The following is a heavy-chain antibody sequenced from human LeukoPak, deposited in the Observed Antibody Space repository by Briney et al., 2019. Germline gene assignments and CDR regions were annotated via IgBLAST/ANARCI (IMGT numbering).Heavy chain of an antibody. Sequence: GGSLRLSCAASGFTFSSCSMNWVRQAPGKGLEWVSSISSSSSYIYYADSVKGRFTISRDNAKNSLYLQMNSLRAEDTAVYYCARELISGAFDYWGQGTLVTVSS. V-gene: IGHV3-21*01. D-gene: IGHD3-10*01. CDR1: GFTFSSCS. CDR3: ARELISGAFDY. J-gene: IGHJ4*02. CDR2: ISSSSSYI.